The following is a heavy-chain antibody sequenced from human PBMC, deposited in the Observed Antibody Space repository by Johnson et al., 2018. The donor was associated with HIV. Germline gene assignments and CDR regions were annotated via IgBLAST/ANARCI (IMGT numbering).Heavy chain of an antibody. CDR3: VRDDGSNYEAFDI. Sequence: VQVVESGGGLVQPGGSLRLSCAASGFTFSSYAMSWVRQAPGKGLEWVSGIYSGGSTYYADSVKGRFTISRANSKNTVYLQMNSLRAEDTAVYYCVRDDGSNYEAFDIWGRGTMVTVSS. CDR2: IYSGGST. V-gene: IGHV3-66*01. D-gene: IGHD4-11*01. CDR1: GFTFSSYA. J-gene: IGHJ3*02.